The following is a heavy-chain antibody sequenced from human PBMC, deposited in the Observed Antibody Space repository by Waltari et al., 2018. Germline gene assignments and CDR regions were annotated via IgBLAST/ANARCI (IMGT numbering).Heavy chain of an antibody. CDR1: GFIFSSYG. CDR3: AKDHVVVVPGGRTKVCDY. J-gene: IGHJ4*02. V-gene: IGHV3-30*02. Sequence: QLHLVESGGGVVQPGGSLRLSCAASGFIFSSYGMHWVLQAPGKGLEWVAFITYDGRSKDYADAMKGRVTVSRDNSKNTLFLQMNTLRAEDTAVYYCAKDHVVVVPGGRTKVCDYWGQGTLVTVSS. CDR2: ITYDGRSK. D-gene: IGHD2-2*01.